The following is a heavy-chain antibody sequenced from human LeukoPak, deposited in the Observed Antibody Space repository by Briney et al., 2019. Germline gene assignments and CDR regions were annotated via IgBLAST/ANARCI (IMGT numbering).Heavy chain of an antibody. D-gene: IGHD3-9*01. V-gene: IGHV1-24*01. CDR1: GYTLTELS. J-gene: IGHJ4*02. CDR2: INPEDGET. CDR3: ATGYLRYLVWLFSVPFDY. Sequence: ASVKVSCKVSGYTLTELSMHWVRQAPGKGLEWMGCINPEDGETIYAQKFQGRVTMTEDTSTDTAYMELSSLRSEDTAVYYCATGYLRYLVWLFSVPFDYWGQGTLVTVSS.